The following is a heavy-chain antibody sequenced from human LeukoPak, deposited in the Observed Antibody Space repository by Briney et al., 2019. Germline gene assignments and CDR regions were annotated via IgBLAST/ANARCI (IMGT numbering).Heavy chain of an antibody. CDR1: GFVFSRDN. V-gene: IGHV3-48*04. CDR3: VREVGRPKTFYFDS. CDR2: ISEAI. J-gene: IGHJ4*02. Sequence: GGSLRLSCIASGFVFSRDNMNWVRRAPGRGLEWVAHISEAIYYADPVQGRFTISRDNAKNSLYLQMSNLRAEDTAMYYCVREVGRPKTFYFDSWGRGTPVTVSS. D-gene: IGHD3-16*01.